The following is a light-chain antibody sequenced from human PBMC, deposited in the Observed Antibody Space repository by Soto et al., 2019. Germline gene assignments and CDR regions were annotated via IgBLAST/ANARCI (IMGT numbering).Light chain of an antibody. J-gene: IGLJ1*01. CDR3: ISYTCRNPRYV. CDR2: DVS. V-gene: IGLV2-14*01. CDR1: SSDVGGYNY. Sequence: QSVLTQPASVSGSPGKSITISCTGTSSDVGGYNYVSWYQQHPGKAPKLMIYDVSSRPLGISYSFSGSKSGNTASLTISGLQAEDEADYYCISYTCRNPRYVFGTGTKVTFL.